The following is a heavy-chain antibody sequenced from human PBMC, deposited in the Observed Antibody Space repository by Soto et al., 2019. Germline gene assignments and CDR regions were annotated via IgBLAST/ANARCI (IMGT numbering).Heavy chain of an antibody. CDR2: IKQDGSEK. D-gene: IGHD4-17*01. J-gene: IGHJ4*02. V-gene: IGHV3-7*01. Sequence: GGSLRLSCAASGFTFSSYWMSWVRQAPGKGLEWVANIKQDGSEKYYVDSVKGRFTISRDNAKNSLYLQMNSLRAEDTAVYYCARDDHGDGRAYYFDYWGQGTLVTVSS. CDR3: ARDDHGDGRAYYFDY. CDR1: GFTFSSYW.